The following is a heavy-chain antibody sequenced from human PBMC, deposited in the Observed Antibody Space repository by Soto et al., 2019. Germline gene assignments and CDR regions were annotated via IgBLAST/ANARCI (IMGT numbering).Heavy chain of an antibody. CDR1: GYTFTSYG. J-gene: IGHJ4*02. CDR3: ARVAIFGVVIITSDY. D-gene: IGHD3-3*01. CDR2: ISAYNGNT. V-gene: IGHV1-18*01. Sequence: ASVKVSCKASGYTFTSYGTSWVRQAPGQGLEWMGWISAYNGNTNYAQKLQGRVTMTTDTSTSTAYMELRSLRSDDTAVYYCARVAIFGVVIITSDYWGQGTLVTVSS.